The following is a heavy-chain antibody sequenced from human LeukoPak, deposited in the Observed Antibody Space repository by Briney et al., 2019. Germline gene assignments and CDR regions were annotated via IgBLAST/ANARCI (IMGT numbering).Heavy chain of an antibody. Sequence: PGGSLRLSCAASGFTFSSYWMTWVRQPPGKGLEWVANINRDGSDKYYVDSVKGRFTISRDSAKNSLFLQMNSLRAEDTAVYYCARWSLAFDDWGQGTLVTVSS. CDR3: ARWSLAFDD. CDR2: INRDGSDK. CDR1: GFTFSSYW. V-gene: IGHV3-7*04. J-gene: IGHJ4*02.